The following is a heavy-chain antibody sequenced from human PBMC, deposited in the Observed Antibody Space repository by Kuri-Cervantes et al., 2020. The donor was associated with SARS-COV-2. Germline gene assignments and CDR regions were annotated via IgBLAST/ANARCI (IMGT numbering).Heavy chain of an antibody. Sequence: ASVKVSCKVSGYTLTELSMHWVRQAPGKGLEWMGGFDPEDGETIYAQKFQGRVTITRDTSASTAYMELSSLTSEDTAIYYCYCAPKEGFDSWGQGTLVTVSS. CDR1: GYTLTELS. CDR2: FDPEDGET. V-gene: IGHV1-24*01. D-gene: IGHD2-21*01. CDR3: YCAPKEGFDS. J-gene: IGHJ4*02.